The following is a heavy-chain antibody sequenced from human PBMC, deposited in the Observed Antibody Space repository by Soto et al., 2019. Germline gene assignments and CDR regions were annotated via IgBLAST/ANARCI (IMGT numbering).Heavy chain of an antibody. CDR1: GFAFRSYA. V-gene: IGHV3-23*01. CDR3: AKDRGFLDPFDY. CDR2: ISGSTSGT. D-gene: IGHD3-16*02. J-gene: IGHJ4*02. Sequence: PGGSLRLSCAASGFAFRSYAMSWVRQAPGKGLEWVSSISGSTSGTYYADAVKGRFTISRDNSNNTLYLQMNSLRAEDTAVYYCAKDRGFLDPFDYWGQGALVTVSS.